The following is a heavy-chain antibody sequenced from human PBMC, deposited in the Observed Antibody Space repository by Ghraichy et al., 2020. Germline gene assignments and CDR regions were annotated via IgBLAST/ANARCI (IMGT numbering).Heavy chain of an antibody. CDR3: AKDGGSGYYFKGARAYYYYYGMDV. D-gene: IGHD3-22*01. CDR1: GFTFDDYA. CDR2: ISWNSGSI. V-gene: IGHV3-9*01. Sequence: GGSLRLSCAASGFTFDDYAMHWVRQAPGKGLEWVSGISWNSGSIGYADSVKGRFTISRDNAKNSLYLQMNSLRAEDTALYYCAKDGGSGYYFKGARAYYYYYGMDVWGQGTTVTVSS. J-gene: IGHJ6*02.